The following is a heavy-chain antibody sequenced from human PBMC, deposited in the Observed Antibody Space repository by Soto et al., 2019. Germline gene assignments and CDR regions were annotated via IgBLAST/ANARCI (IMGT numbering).Heavy chain of an antibody. V-gene: IGHV3-9*01. CDR1: GFTFDDYA. CDR2: ISWNSGSK. J-gene: IGHJ4*02. CDR3: AKDPLGGSYYL. D-gene: IGHD1-26*01. Sequence: GGSLRLSCAASGFTFDDYAMHWVRQAPGKGLEWFSGISWNSGSKCHADSVKCRFTISRDNAKNSLYLQMNSLRAESTAVYYWAKDPLGGSYYLWGQGPLVTVSS.